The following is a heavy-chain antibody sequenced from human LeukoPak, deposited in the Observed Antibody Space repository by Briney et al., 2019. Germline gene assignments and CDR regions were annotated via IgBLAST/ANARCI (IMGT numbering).Heavy chain of an antibody. V-gene: IGHV3-23*01. CDR3: AKVTRAVAGTSLDP. CDR1: GFTFSSYA. D-gene: IGHD6-19*01. J-gene: IGHJ5*02. CDR2: ISGSGGST. Sequence: GGSLRLSCAASGFTFSSYAMSWVRQAPGKGLEWVSAISGSGGSTYYADSVKGRFTISRDNPKNTLYLQMNSLRAEDTAVYYCAKVTRAVAGTSLDPWGQGTLVSVSS.